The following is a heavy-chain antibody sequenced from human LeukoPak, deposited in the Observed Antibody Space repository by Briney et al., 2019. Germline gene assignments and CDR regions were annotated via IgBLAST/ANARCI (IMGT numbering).Heavy chain of an antibody. CDR2: INPDSGQI. V-gene: IGHV1-2*02. CDR1: GYTFTRNY. D-gene: IGHD2-15*01. J-gene: IGHJ6*03. Sequence: GASVKVSCKASGYTFTRNYIHWVRQAPGQGLEWMGWINPDSGQIKYVPKFQGRVSMTTDTSINTAYMELSGLHSDDTAVYYCARVVEHRTSSYYHYYMDVWGKGTTVTVSS. CDR3: ARVVEHRTSSYYHYYMDV.